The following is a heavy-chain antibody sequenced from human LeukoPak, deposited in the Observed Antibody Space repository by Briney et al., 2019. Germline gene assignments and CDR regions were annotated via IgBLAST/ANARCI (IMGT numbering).Heavy chain of an antibody. D-gene: IGHD3-3*01. J-gene: IGHJ3*02. V-gene: IGHV4-59*08. Sequence: PSETLSLTCTVSGGSISSYYWSWIRQPPGKGLEWIGYIYYSGSTNYNPSLKSRVTISVDTSKNQFSLKLSSVTAADTAVYYCARQESDFWSGYGAFDIWGQGTMVTVSS. CDR1: GGSISSYY. CDR2: IYYSGST. CDR3: ARQESDFWSGYGAFDI.